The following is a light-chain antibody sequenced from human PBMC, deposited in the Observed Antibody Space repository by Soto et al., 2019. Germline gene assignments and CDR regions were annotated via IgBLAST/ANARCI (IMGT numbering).Light chain of an antibody. J-gene: IGLJ3*02. CDR3: CSYAGSSPPANWV. V-gene: IGLV2-23*01. Sequence: QSALTQPASVSGSPGQSITISCTGTSSDVGSYNLVSWYQQHPGKAPKLMIYEGSKRPSGVSNRFSGSKSGNTASLTISGLQAEYEADYYCCSYAGSSPPANWVFGGGTKLHVL. CDR2: EGS. CDR1: SSDVGSYNL.